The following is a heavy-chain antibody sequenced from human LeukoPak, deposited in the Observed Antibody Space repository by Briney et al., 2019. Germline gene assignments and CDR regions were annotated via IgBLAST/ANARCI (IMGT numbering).Heavy chain of an antibody. CDR1: GYTFTGYY. CDR3: ARDIVVVPAAPDAFDI. J-gene: IGHJ3*02. V-gene: IGHV1-2*04. Sequence: ASVKVSCKASGYTFTGYYMHWVRQAPGQGLEWMGWINPNSGGTNYAQKFQDWVTLTRDTSISTAYMELSRLRSEDTAVYYCARDIVVVPAAPDAFDIWGQGTMVTVSS. CDR2: INPNSGGT. D-gene: IGHD2-2*01.